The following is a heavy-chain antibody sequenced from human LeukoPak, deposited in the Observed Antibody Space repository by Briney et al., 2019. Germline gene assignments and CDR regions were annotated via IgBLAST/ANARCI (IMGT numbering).Heavy chain of an antibody. V-gene: IGHV1-69*01. CDR1: GGTFSSYA. CDR3: ARDDSCSSTRCYYYYGMDV. Sequence: VASVKVSCKASGGTFSSYAISWARQAPGQGLEWMGGIIPIFGTANYAQKFQARVTITADESTSTAYMELSSLRSEDTAVYYCARDDSCSSTRCYYYYGMDVWGKGTTVTVSS. J-gene: IGHJ6*04. D-gene: IGHD2-2*01. CDR2: IIPIFGTA.